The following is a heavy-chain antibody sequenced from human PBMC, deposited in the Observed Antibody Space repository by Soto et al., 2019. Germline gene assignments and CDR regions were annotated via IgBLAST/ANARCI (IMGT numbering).Heavy chain of an antibody. J-gene: IGHJ4*02. CDR3: ARPVSNGWYDY. Sequence: PVESLKISCKGSGYSFTRYWIAWVRQMPGKGLEWMAIIYPRDSDTRYSPSFQGQVTISADKSISTAYLQWSSLKASDSAMYYCARPVSNGWYDYWGQGTPVPVSP. CDR2: IYPRDSDT. V-gene: IGHV5-51*01. CDR1: GYSFTRYW. D-gene: IGHD6-19*01.